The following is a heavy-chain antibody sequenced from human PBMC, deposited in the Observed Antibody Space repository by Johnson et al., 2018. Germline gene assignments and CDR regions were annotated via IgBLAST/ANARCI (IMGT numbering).Heavy chain of an antibody. CDR1: GGSISGASFY. Sequence: QVQLQESGPGLVKPSQTLSLTCTVSGGSISGASFYWSWIRQPAGKGLEWIGRIYTSGSTNYNPSLQSRVTISQDTSENQFSLNRTSVTAADTAVYYCARHRRTLTTFSDAFDIWGQGTLVAVSS. D-gene: IGHD4-17*01. V-gene: IGHV4-61*02. J-gene: IGHJ3*02. CDR2: IYTSGST. CDR3: ARHRRTLTTFSDAFDI.